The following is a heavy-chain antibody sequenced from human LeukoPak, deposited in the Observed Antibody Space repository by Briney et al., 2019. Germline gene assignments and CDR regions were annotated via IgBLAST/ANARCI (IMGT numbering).Heavy chain of an antibody. D-gene: IGHD3-22*01. J-gene: IGHJ4*02. CDR2: INPNSGYT. V-gene: IGHV1-2*02. CDR1: GYTFTGYY. CDR3: AREEANTRIHFDY. Sequence: ASVMVSCKASGYTFTGYYIHWVRQAPGQGLEWMGYINPNSGYTNYAQKFQDRVTVTRDTSISTAYMELSRLRSDDTAVYYCAREEANTRIHFDYWGQGTLVTVSS.